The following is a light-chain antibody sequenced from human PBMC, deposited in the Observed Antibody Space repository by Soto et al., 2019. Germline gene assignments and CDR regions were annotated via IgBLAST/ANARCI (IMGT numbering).Light chain of an antibody. CDR2: AAS. Sequence: DIQMTQSPYSLSASVGDRVTITCRSSQGISNYLAWYQQKPGKVPKLLIYAASTLQSGVPSRFSGRGSGTDFTLTNSSLQPEDVATDYFQNNNSVPCTFCKRTKMDSK. CDR1: QGISNY. J-gene: IGKJ1*01. V-gene: IGKV1-27*01. CDR3: QNNNSVPCT.